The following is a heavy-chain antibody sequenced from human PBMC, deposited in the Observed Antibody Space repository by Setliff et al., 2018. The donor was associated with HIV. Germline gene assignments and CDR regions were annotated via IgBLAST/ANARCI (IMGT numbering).Heavy chain of an antibody. J-gene: IGHJ4*02. CDR3: ARDLRSSHGSPNYFDY. D-gene: IGHD2-15*01. CDR2: INSDGSST. Sequence: GSLRLSCAASGFTFSSYWMHWVRQAPGKGLVWVSRINSDGSSTSYADSVKGRFTISRDNAKNSQYLLMSGLRAEDTAVYYCARDLRSSHGSPNYFDYWGRGALVTVSS. V-gene: IGHV3-74*01. CDR1: GFTFSSYW.